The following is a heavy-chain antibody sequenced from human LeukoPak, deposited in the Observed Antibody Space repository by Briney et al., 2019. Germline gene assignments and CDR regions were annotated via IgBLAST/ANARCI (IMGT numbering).Heavy chain of an antibody. J-gene: IGHJ4*02. CDR1: GYSISSGYY. CDR2: IYHSGST. CDR3: ARDSSGYYDSSGPYYFDY. D-gene: IGHD3-22*01. V-gene: IGHV4-38-2*02. Sequence: PSETLSLTCAVSGYSISSGYYWGWIRQPPGKGLEWIGSIYHSGSTYYNPSPKSRVTISVDTSKNQFSLKLSSVTAADTAVYYCARDSSGYYDSSGPYYFDYWGQGTLVTVSS.